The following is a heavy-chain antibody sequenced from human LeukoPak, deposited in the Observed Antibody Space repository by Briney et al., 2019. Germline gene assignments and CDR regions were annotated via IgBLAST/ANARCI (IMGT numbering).Heavy chain of an antibody. CDR1: GFTFSSYA. CDR3: ARTTVTAGRTNWFDP. J-gene: IGHJ5*02. D-gene: IGHD4-17*01. V-gene: IGHV3-7*01. Sequence: GGSLRLSCAASGFTFSSYAMSWVRQAPGKGLEWVANINQDGSDQYYVDSVKGRFTISRDNAKNSLYLQMNSLRAEDTAVYYCARTTVTAGRTNWFDPWGQGTLVIVSS. CDR2: INQDGSDQ.